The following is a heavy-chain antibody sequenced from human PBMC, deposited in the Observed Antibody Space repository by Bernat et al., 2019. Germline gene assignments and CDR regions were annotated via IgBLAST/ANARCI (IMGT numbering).Heavy chain of an antibody. J-gene: IGHJ4*02. Sequence: QLQLQESGPGLVKPLETLSLTCTVSGGSISTSSYYWGWIRQPPGKGLEWIGSIYYSGRTYDNPSLKSRVTISVDTSKNQLSLKLSFVTAADTAVYYCARLLYDRSGYYYFDNWGQGTLVTVSS. V-gene: IGHV4-39*01. D-gene: IGHD3-22*01. CDR2: IYYSGRT. CDR1: GGSISTSSYY. CDR3: ARLLYDRSGYYYFDN.